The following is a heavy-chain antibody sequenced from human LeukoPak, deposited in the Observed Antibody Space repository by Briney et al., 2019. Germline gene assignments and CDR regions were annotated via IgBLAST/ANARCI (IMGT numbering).Heavy chain of an antibody. CDR2: IYYSGST. CDR3: ARVGPVRGKYQLPPYFDY. Sequence: SETLSLTCTVSGGSISSYYWSWIRQPPGKGLEWIGYIYYSGSTNYDPSLKSRVTISVDTSKNQFSLKLSSVTAADTAVYYCARVGPVRGKYQLPPYFDYWGQGTLVTVSS. CDR1: GGSISSYY. V-gene: IGHV4-59*01. D-gene: IGHD2-2*01. J-gene: IGHJ4*02.